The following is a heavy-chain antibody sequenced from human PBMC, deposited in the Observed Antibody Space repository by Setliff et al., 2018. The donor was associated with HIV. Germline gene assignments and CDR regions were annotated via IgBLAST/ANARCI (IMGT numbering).Heavy chain of an antibody. V-gene: IGHV3-48*01. CDR1: GFTFSFYN. J-gene: IGHJ3*01. D-gene: IGHD1-26*01. Sequence: GGSLRLSCAASGFTFSFYNMNWVRQAPGKGLEWVSYISSSSSTIYYADSVKGRFTISRDNAKNSLYLQMSSLRAEDTAMYYCARGSLQWELQAFDVWGQGTMVTVSS. CDR3: ARGSLQWELQAFDV. CDR2: ISSSSSTI.